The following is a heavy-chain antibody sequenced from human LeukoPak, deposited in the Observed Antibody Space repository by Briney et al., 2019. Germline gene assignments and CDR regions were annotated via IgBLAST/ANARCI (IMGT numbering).Heavy chain of an antibody. V-gene: IGHV3-23*01. CDR3: AKDLSHRPLRAFDI. J-gene: IGHJ3*02. Sequence: GGSLRLSCVVSGFTFSSYSINWVRQAPGKGLEWVSAISGSGGSTHYADSVKGRFTISRDNSKNTLYLQMNSLRAEDTAVYYCAKDLSHRPLRAFDIWGQGTMVTVSS. CDR1: GFTFSSYS. D-gene: IGHD2/OR15-2a*01. CDR2: ISGSGGST.